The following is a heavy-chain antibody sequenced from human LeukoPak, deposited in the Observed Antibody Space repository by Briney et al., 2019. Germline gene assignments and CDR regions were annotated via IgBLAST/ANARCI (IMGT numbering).Heavy chain of an antibody. CDR2: INWNGGST. J-gene: IGHJ6*03. D-gene: IGHD3-3*02. CDR1: GFIFDDYG. Sequence: GGSLRLSCVASGFIFDDYGMNWVRQAPGQGLEWVSGINWNGGSTGHTDSVKGRFTLSRDNAKKSLYLQMNSLRAEDTALYYCARANSMGYFYNMDVWGKGTTVTVSS. V-gene: IGHV3-20*04. CDR3: ARANSMGYFYNMDV.